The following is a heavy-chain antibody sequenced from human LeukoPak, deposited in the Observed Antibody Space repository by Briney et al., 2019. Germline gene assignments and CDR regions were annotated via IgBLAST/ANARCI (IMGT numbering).Heavy chain of an antibody. V-gene: IGHV3-48*01. J-gene: IGHJ4*02. D-gene: IGHD6-19*01. Sequence: GGSLRLSCAGSGFTFSSDSMNWVRQAPGKGLEWVSYISGSSSTIFYADSVKGRFTISRDNAKKSLYLQMNSLRAEDTAVYYCAKDYSSGWYRFDYWGQGTLVTVSS. CDR2: ISGSSSTI. CDR1: GFTFSSDS. CDR3: AKDYSSGWYRFDY.